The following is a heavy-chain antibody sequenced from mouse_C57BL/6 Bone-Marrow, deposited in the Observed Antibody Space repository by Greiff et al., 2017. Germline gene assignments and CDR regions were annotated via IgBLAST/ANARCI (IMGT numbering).Heavy chain of an antibody. CDR3: AKNLWLRLYYCAMDY. V-gene: IGHV2-5*01. Sequence: VQRVESGPGLVQPSQSLSITCTVSGFSLTSYGVHWVRQSPGKGLEWLGVIWRGGSTDYNAAFMSRLSITKDNSKSQVFFKMNSLQADDTAIYYCAKNLWLRLYYCAMDYWGQGTSVTVSS. D-gene: IGHD2-2*01. CDR2: IWRGGST. J-gene: IGHJ4*01. CDR1: GFSLTSYG.